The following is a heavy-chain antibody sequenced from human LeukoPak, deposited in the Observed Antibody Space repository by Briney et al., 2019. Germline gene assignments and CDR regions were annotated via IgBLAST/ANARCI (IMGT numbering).Heavy chain of an antibody. CDR3: ARDSTSSGSFLPFYYYYYGMDV. J-gene: IGHJ6*02. D-gene: IGHD1-26*01. V-gene: IGHV1-3*01. CDR1: GYTFTSYA. CDR2: INAGNGNT. Sequence: ASVKVSCKASGYTFTSYAMHWVRQAPGQRLEWMGWINAGNGNTKYSQKFQGRDTITRDTSASTAYMELSSLRSEDTAVYYCARDSTSSGSFLPFYYYYYGMDVWGQGTTVTVSS.